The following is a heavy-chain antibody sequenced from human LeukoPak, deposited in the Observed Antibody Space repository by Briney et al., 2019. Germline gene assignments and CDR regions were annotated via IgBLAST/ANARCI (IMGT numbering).Heavy chain of an antibody. J-gene: IGHJ4*02. V-gene: IGHV4-39*01. CDR1: GGSISSSSYY. CDR3: ARRGYFDS. CDR2: IYYSGST. Sequence: SETLSLTCTASGGSISSSSYYWGWIRQPPGKGLEWIGSIYYSGSTYYNPSLKSRVTISVDTSKNQFSLKLSSVTAADTAVYYCARRGYFDSWGQGTLVTVSS. D-gene: IGHD2-15*01.